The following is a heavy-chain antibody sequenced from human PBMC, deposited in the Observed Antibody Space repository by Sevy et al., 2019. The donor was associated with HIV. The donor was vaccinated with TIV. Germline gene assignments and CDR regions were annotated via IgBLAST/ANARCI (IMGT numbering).Heavy chain of an antibody. D-gene: IGHD3-10*01. Sequence: GGSLRLSCAASGFTFSSYWMHWVRQAPGKGLVGVPRINGVGSSPSYRDSVKGRLTISRDNAKNTLYLQMNSLRAEDTAVYYCARVGAGDAFDIWGQGTMVTVSS. V-gene: IGHV3-74*01. CDR2: INGVGSSP. CDR3: ARVGAGDAFDI. CDR1: GFTFSSYW. J-gene: IGHJ3*02.